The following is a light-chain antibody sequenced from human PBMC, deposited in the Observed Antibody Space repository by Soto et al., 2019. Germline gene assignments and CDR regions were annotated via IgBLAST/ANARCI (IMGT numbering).Light chain of an antibody. CDR2: NTF. Sequence: EVVLTQSPGTLSLSLGERATLSCRTSQSVVNYQLAWYRQKPGQAPRLLIYNTFHRATGIPDRFSGTGSETDFTLTISRLEPGDFAVYHCQQYGALPPTFGQGTRVEIK. CDR1: QSVVNYQ. CDR3: QQYGALPPT. V-gene: IGKV3-20*01. J-gene: IGKJ1*01.